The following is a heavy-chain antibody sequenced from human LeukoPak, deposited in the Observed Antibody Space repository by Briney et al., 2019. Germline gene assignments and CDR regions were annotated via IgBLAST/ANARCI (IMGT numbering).Heavy chain of an antibody. CDR3: ARRTDNKYYYMDF. D-gene: IGHD1-1*01. CDR1: GGSISSYY. Sequence: PSETLSLTCTVSGGSISSYYWSWIRQPPGKGLEWIGYIYTSGSTNSNPSLKSRVTISIDTSKNQFSLKLSSVTAADTAVYFCARRTDNKYYYMDFWGKGTTVTVSS. V-gene: IGHV4-4*09. J-gene: IGHJ6*03. CDR2: IYTSGST.